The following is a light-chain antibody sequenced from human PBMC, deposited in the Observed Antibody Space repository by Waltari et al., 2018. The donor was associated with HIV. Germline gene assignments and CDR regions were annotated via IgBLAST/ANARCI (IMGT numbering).Light chain of an antibody. V-gene: IGLV1-40*01. CDR2: GNT. CDR3: QSYDSSLNGWV. Sequence: QSVLTQPPSVSGAPGRKVIISCTGSSSNIGAGYDVQWYQQCPGTAPKVLIYGNTNRPSGVPDRFSGSKSGNSASLANTGLQADDEADYYCQSYDSSLNGWVFGGGTKLTV. J-gene: IGLJ3*02. CDR1: SSNIGAGYD.